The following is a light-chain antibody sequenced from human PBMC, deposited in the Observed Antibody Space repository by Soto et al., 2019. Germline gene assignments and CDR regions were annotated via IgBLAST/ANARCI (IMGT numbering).Light chain of an antibody. CDR3: HDFRTS. CDR1: QSVSSSY. V-gene: IGKV3-20*01. J-gene: IGKJ4*01. CDR2: GAS. Sequence: EIVLTQSPGTLSLSPGDRATLSCRASQSVSSSYLAWYQQKPGQPPRLLIYGASSMATGIPDSFSGSGSRTDFTLTIARAEPEYFAVYSCHDFRTSFGGGTKVEIK.